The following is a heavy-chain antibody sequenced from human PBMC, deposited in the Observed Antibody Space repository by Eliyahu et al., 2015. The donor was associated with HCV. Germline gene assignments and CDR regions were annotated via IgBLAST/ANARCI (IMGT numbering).Heavy chain of an antibody. CDR3: ARQFRSFDV. D-gene: IGHD2-21*01. J-gene: IGHJ3*01. V-gene: IGHV3-30-3*01. CDR2: ISSHGLDK. Sequence: QERLVEAGGGVVQPGRPLRLXCAASGFAFNTYAMHWVRQAPGRGLEWVAVISSHGLDKDYADSARGRFTISRDNPKKMLYLEMNSLTIDDTALYYCARQFRSFDVWGPGTAVIVSS. CDR1: GFAFNTYA.